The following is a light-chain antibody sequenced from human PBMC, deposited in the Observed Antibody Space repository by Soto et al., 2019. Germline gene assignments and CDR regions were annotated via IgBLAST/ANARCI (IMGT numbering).Light chain of an antibody. CDR2: SNN. V-gene: IGLV1-44*01. CDR1: SSNIGSNT. J-gene: IGLJ1*01. CDR3: AAWDDSLNGYV. Sequence: QSVLTQPPSASGTPGPRVTISCSGSSSNIGSNTVNWYQQLPGTAPKLLIYSNNQRPSGGPDRFSGSKSGTSASLAISGLQSEDEADYYCAAWDDSLNGYVFGTGTKLTVL.